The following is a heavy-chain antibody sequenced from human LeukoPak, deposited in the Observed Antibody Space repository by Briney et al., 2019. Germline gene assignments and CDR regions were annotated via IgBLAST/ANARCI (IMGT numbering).Heavy chain of an antibody. J-gene: IGHJ4*02. V-gene: IGHV7-4-1*02. D-gene: IGHD3-3*01. CDR3: ARDWESGSFLY. CDR1: GYTFTSYG. CDR2: INTNTGNP. Sequence: ASVKVSCKASGYTFTSYGISWVRQAPGQGLEWMGWINTNTGNPTYAQGFTGRFVFSLDTSVSTAYLQISSLKAEDTAVYYCARDWESGSFLYWGQGTLVTVSS.